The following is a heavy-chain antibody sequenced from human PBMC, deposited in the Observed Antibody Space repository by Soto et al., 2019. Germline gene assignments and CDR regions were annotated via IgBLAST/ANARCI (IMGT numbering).Heavy chain of an antibody. Sequence: GGSLRLSCAASGFTFSSYAMSWVRQAPGKGLEWVSAISGSGGSTYYADSVKGRFTISRDNSKNTLYLQMNSLRAEDTAVYYCAKDRVAAADVYYYYGMDVWGQGTTVTVSS. V-gene: IGHV3-23*01. CDR3: AKDRVAAADVYYYYGMDV. CDR1: GFTFSSYA. CDR2: ISGSGGST. J-gene: IGHJ6*02. D-gene: IGHD6-13*01.